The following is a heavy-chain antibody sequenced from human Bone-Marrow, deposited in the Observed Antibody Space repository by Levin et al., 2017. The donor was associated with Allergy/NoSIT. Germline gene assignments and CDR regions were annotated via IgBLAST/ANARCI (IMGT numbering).Heavy chain of an antibody. CDR2: ISKSSDTI. J-gene: IGHJ4*02. V-gene: IGHV3-48*02. CDR3: ARDRCDFPRYFDY. D-gene: IGHD2-21*02. Sequence: GGSLRLSCAASGFTFNNYNMVWVRQAPGKGLEWVSYISKSSDTIYYADSVKGRFTISRDNAKNSLSLQMNSLRDEDSAVYHCARDRCDFPRYFDYWGQGTLVTVSS. CDR1: GFTFNNYN.